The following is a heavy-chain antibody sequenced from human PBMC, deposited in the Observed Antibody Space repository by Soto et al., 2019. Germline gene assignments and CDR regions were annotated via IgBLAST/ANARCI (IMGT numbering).Heavy chain of an antibody. CDR3: ARDEGWIMDY. CDR2: ISVSTGNR. Sequence: GASVKVSCKASGYTFTSYAMHWVRQAPGQGLEWVGWISVSTGNRNYAQKFQDRLTMATDTSTSTAYMELKSLRSDDSAVYYCARDEGWIMDYWGQGTPVTVSS. V-gene: IGHV1-18*01. J-gene: IGHJ4*02. D-gene: IGHD5-12*01. CDR1: GYTFTSYA.